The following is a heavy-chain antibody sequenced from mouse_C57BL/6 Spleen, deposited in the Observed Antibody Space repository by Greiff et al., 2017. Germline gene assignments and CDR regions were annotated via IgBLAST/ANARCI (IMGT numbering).Heavy chain of an antibody. Sequence: EVQLQQSGAELVKPGASVKLSCTASGFTITDSYMHWVKQRPEQGLEWIGTISPEDGDTNYAPKFQGKATITAVTSSNTAYLQLSSLTSEDTAVYYCAQMGGYDDAMDYWGQGTSVTVSS. V-gene: IGHV14-2*01. CDR3: AQMGGYDDAMDY. CDR2: ISPEDGDT. D-gene: IGHD2-2*01. J-gene: IGHJ4*01. CDR1: GFTITDSY.